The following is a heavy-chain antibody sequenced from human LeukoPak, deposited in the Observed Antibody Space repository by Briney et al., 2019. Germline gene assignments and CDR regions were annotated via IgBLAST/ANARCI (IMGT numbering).Heavy chain of an antibody. Sequence: SETLSLTCTVSGGSISSSTYYWGWIRQPPGKGLEWIGYIYYSGSTNYNPSLKSRVTISVDTSKNQFSLKLSSVTAADTAVYYCARDMWKGGQAAFDYWGQGTLVTVSS. CDR1: GGSISSSTYY. J-gene: IGHJ4*02. V-gene: IGHV4-61*01. CDR2: IYYSGST. CDR3: ARDMWKGGQAAFDY. D-gene: IGHD1-1*01.